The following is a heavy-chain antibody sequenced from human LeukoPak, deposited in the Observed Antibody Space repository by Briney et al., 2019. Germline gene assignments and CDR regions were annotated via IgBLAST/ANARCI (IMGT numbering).Heavy chain of an antibody. D-gene: IGHD6-13*01. Sequence: PGGSLRLSCAASGFTFSSYAMHWVRQAPGKGLEWVAVISYDGSNKYYADSVKGRFTISKDNSKNTLYLQMNSLRAEDTAVYYCAKDSRYSSSWPTYYYYGMDVWGQGTTVTVSS. J-gene: IGHJ6*02. V-gene: IGHV3-30*04. CDR1: GFTFSSYA. CDR2: ISYDGSNK. CDR3: AKDSRYSSSWPTYYYYGMDV.